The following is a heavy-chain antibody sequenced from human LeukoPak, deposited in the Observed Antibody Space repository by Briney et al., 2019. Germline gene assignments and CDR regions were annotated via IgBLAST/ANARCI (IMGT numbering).Heavy chain of an antibody. J-gene: IGHJ4*02. CDR3: ARDGERCSSTSCSFDC. CDR1: GYTFTSYA. D-gene: IGHD2-2*01. V-gene: IGHV1-3*01. CDR2: INAGNGNT. Sequence: ASVKVSCKASGYTFTSYAMHWVRQAPGQRLEWMGWINAGNGNTKYSQKFQGRVTITRDTSASTAYMELSSLRSEDTAVYYCARDGERCSSTSCSFDCWGQGTLVTVSS.